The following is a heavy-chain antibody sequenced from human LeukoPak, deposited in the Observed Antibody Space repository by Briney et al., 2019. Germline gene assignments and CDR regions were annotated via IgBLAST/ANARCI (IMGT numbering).Heavy chain of an antibody. Sequence: ASVKVSCKASGYIFTSQYMHWVRQAPGQALEWMGIINPSGGSTSYAEKFQGRVSMTRDTSTSTFYMELYSLRSEDSAVYFCARGWNYDSSGYYYLAYWGQGTLVIVSS. D-gene: IGHD3-22*01. CDR1: GYIFTSQY. CDR2: INPSGGST. CDR3: ARGWNYDSSGYYYLAY. V-gene: IGHV1-46*01. J-gene: IGHJ4*02.